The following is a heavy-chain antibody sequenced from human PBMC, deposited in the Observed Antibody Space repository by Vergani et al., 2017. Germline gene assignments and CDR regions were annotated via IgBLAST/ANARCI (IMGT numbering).Heavy chain of an antibody. CDR1: GFTFDDYG. J-gene: IGHJ5*02. CDR3: ARDLLDSSGYVHWFDP. D-gene: IGHD3-22*01. V-gene: IGHV3-20*01. Sequence: EVQLVESGGGVVRPGGSLGLSCAASGFTFDDYGMSWVRQAPGKGLEWVSGINWNGGSTGYADSVKGRFTISRDNAKNSLYLQMNSLRAEDTALYHCARDLLDSSGYVHWFDPWGQGTLVTVSS. CDR2: INWNGGST.